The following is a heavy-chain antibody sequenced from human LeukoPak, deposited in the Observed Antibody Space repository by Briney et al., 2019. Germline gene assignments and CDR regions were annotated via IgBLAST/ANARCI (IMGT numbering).Heavy chain of an antibody. CDR1: GFTFSSYG. D-gene: IGHD2-15*01. J-gene: IGHJ6*03. CDR2: IEGDGSA. CDR3: ARVAASSYYYMDV. V-gene: IGHV3-NL1*01. Sequence: GGSLRLSCAASGFTFSSYGMHWVRQAPGKGLEWVSVIEGDGSAFYADSVKGRFTISRDNSKNSLYLQMNSLRAEDTAVYYCARVAASSYYYMDVWGKGTTVTISS.